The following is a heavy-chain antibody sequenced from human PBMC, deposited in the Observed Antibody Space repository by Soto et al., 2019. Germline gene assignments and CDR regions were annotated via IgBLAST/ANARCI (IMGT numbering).Heavy chain of an antibody. CDR2: TYYRSKWDN. D-gene: IGHD5-12*01. Sequence: SQTLSLTCAISGDSFSTNSATWDWIRQSPSRGLEWLGRTYYRSKWDNDYAVSVKGRITINPDTSNNQFSLQLNSVTPDDTAMYYCARAGVATIYPGNNWFDPWGQGTLVTVSS. J-gene: IGHJ5*02. CDR3: ARAGVATIYPGNNWFDP. V-gene: IGHV6-1*01. CDR1: GDSFSTNSAT.